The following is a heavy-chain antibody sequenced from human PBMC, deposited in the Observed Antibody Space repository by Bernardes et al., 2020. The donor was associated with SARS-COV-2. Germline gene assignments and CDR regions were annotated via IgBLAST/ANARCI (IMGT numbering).Heavy chain of an antibody. CDR1: GFIYSNFW. CDR3: ARVRPGTTFDY. D-gene: IGHD1-7*01. CDR2: IKQDGSEK. V-gene: IGHV3-7*01. J-gene: IGHJ4*02. Sequence: GGSLRLSCAASGFIYSNFWMSWVRQAPGKGLEWVDNIKQDGSEKYYVDSVKGRFTISRDNAQNSLYLQMNSLRAEDTAVYYCARVRPGTTFDYWGQGTLVTVSS.